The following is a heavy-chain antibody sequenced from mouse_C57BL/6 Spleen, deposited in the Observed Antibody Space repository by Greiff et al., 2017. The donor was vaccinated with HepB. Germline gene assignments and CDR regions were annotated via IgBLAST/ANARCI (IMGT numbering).Heavy chain of an antibody. J-gene: IGHJ1*03. CDR3: AGLLLGYFDV. V-gene: IGHV1-69*01. CDR2: IDPSDSYT. D-gene: IGHD2-1*01. CDR1: GYTFTSYW. Sequence: VQLQQPGAELVMPGASVKLSCKASGYTFTSYWMHWVKQRPGQGLEWIGEIDPSDSYTNYNQKFKGKSTLTVDKSSSTAYMQLSSLTSEDSAVYYCAGLLLGYFDVWGTGTTVTVSS.